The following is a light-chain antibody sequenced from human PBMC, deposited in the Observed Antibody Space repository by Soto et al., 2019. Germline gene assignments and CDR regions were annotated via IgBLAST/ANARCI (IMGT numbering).Light chain of an antibody. CDR2: GAS. CDR1: ESVNSRF. J-gene: IGKJ1*01. V-gene: IGKV3-20*01. Sequence: ENVSLLSAGILSLSLGERATFSCRASESVNSRFLAWYQQKPGQAPRPLIYGASSRATGIPDRFSGRGSGTGSTLTISRLEPEDFAVYYCQPDGASRWTCAQGPRVDTK. CDR3: QPDGASRWT.